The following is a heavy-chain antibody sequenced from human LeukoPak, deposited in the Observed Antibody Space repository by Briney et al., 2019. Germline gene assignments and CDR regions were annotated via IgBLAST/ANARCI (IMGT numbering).Heavy chain of an antibody. J-gene: IGHJ4*02. D-gene: IGHD6-19*01. CDR2: ISYNEGGT. CDR1: GFTLSSYS. V-gene: IGHV3-64*01. Sequence: GGSLRLSCAVSGFTLSSYSMHWVRQAPGRGLEFVSAISYNEGGTYYANSVKGRFTISRDISKNTLYLQMGSLGPEDMAVYYCARVDYGSGCDSWGQGTLVTVSS. CDR3: ARVDYGSGCDS.